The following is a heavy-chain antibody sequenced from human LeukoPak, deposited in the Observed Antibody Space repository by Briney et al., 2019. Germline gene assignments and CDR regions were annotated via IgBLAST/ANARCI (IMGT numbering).Heavy chain of an antibody. J-gene: IGHJ3*02. V-gene: IGHV4-61*02. CDR3: ARLSFELLLAFDI. Sequence: SETLSLTCTVSGGSISSGSYYWSWIRQPAGKGLEWIGRIYTSGSTNYNPSLKSRVTISVDTSKNQFSLKLSSVTAADTAVYYCARLSFELLLAFDIWGQGTMVTVSS. D-gene: IGHD2-15*01. CDR2: IYTSGST. CDR1: GGSISSGSYY.